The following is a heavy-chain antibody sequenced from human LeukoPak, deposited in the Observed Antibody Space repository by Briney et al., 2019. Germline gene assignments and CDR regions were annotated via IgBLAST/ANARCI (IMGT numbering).Heavy chain of an antibody. J-gene: IGHJ4*02. V-gene: IGHV3-23*01. Sequence: GGSLRLSCAASGFTFSSYAMSWVRQAPGKGLEWVSGISGSGGTYYADSVKGRFTISRDNSKNTLYLQMNSLRVEDTAVYYCARDRQIAYWGQGTLVTVSS. CDR1: GFTFSSYA. CDR3: ARDRQIAY. CDR2: ISGSGGT.